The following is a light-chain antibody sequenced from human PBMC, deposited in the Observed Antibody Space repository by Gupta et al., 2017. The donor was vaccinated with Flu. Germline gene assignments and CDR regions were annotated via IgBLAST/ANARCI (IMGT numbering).Light chain of an antibody. CDR3: ATWDESLNGVV. V-gene: IGLV1-44*01. CDR2: SNN. CDR1: SSCLGSNT. Sequence: SVLPPPPSASGTPGQSVTISCSGSSSCLGSNTLNCYQPVPGPAPKVLIYSNNQRPSGVPDRFSGSKSGTSAALAISGVQSEDEDDYYCATWDESLNGVVFGGGTKRTVL. J-gene: IGLJ2*01.